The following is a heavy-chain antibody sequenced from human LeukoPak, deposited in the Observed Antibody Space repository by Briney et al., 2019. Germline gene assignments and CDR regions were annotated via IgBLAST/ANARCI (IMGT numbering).Heavy chain of an antibody. CDR2: ISSSSSTI. Sequence: GGSLRVSCEASGFTLTSYSMNWVRQAPGKGLEWVSYISSSSSTINYADSVKGRFTISRDNAKSSLYLQMISLRAADTAVYYCARVLRNFDYWGQGTLVTVSS. CDR3: ARVLRNFDY. J-gene: IGHJ4*02. CDR1: GFTLTSYS. V-gene: IGHV3-48*01.